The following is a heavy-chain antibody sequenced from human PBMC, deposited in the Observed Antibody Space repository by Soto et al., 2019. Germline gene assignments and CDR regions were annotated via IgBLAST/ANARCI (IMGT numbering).Heavy chain of an antibody. V-gene: IGHV3-15*07. CDR1: GFTFSNAW. J-gene: IGHJ6*02. Sequence: EVQLVESGGGLVKPGGSLRLSCAASGFTFSNAWMNWVRQAPGKGLEWVGRIKRKTDGGTTDYAAPVKGRFTISRDDSKNTLYLQMNSLKTEDTAVYYCTTPRPSIVPAALYYYGMDVWGQGTTVTVSS. CDR2: IKRKTDGGTT. D-gene: IGHD2-2*01. CDR3: TTPRPSIVPAALYYYGMDV.